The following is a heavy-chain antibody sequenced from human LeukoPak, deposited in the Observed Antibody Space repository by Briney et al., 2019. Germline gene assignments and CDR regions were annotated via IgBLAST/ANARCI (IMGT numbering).Heavy chain of an antibody. V-gene: IGHV1-2*02. CDR1: GYTFTGYY. CDR3: ARERRYYGSGSYYLIDY. J-gene: IGHJ4*02. D-gene: IGHD3-10*01. Sequence: ASVKVSCKASGYTFTGYYMHWVRQAPGQGLEWMGWINPNSGGTNYAQKFQGRVTMTRDTSISTAYMELSRLRSDDMAVYYCARERRYYGSGSYYLIDYWGQGTLVTVSS. CDR2: INPNSGGT.